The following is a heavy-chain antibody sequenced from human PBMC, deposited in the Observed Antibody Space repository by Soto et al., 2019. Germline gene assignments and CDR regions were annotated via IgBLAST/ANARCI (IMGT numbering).Heavy chain of an antibody. CDR3: AKVAAYCGGDCKNWFDP. CDR2: ISGSGGST. J-gene: IGHJ5*02. CDR1: GFTFSSYA. V-gene: IGHV3-23*01. Sequence: GGSLRLSCAASGFTFSSYAMSWVRQAPGKGLGWVSAISGSGGSTYYADSVKGRFTISRDNSKNTLYLQMNSLRAEDTAVYYCAKVAAYCGGDCKNWFDPWGQGTLVTVSS. D-gene: IGHD2-21*02.